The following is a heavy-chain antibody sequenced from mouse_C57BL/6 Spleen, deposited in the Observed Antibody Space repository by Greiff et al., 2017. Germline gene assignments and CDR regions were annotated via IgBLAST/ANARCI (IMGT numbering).Heavy chain of an antibody. Sequence: QVQLQQSGAELVKPGASVKISCKASGYAFSSYWMNWVQQRPGKGLEWIGQICPGDGDTNYNGKVKGKATLTADKSSSTAYMQLSSLTSGDSAVYFCARSPDYDTFAYWGQGTLVTVSA. V-gene: IGHV1-80*01. J-gene: IGHJ3*01. CDR2: ICPGDGDT. CDR1: GYAFSSYW. D-gene: IGHD2-4*01. CDR3: ARSPDYDTFAY.